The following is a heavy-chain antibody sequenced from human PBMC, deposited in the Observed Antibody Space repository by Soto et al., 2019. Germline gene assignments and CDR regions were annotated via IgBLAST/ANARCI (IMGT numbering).Heavy chain of an antibody. CDR2: IYYSGSA. V-gene: IGHV4-59*01. J-gene: IGHJ4*02. D-gene: IGHD5-12*01. CDR3: ARVRVTRGGYEALFDY. Sequence: PSETLSLTCTVSGGSISSYHWSWIRQPPGKGLEWIGYIYYSGSANYNPSLKSRVTISVDTSKNQFSLKLSSVTAADTAVYYCARVRVTRGGYEALFDYWGQGTLVTVSS. CDR1: GGSISSYH.